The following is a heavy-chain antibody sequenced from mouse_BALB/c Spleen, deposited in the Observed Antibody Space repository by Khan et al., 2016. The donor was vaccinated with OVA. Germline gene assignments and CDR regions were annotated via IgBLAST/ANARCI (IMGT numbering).Heavy chain of an antibody. CDR2: ISYSGNT. D-gene: IGHD2-4*01. Sequence: VQLQESGPGLVKPSQSLSLTCTVTGYSITSEYTWNWIRQFPGNKLEWMGFISYSGNTRYNPSLKSRISITRDTSKNQFFLQLNPVTSEDTATYYWARKDSYDSDPFPYWDQGTLVTVSA. V-gene: IGHV3-2*02. J-gene: IGHJ3*01. CDR3: ARKDSYDSDPFPY. CDR1: GYSITSEYT.